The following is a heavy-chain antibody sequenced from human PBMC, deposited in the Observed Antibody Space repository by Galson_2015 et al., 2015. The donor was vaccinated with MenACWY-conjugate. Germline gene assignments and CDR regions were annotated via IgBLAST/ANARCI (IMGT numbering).Heavy chain of an antibody. Sequence: SLRLSCAASGFTFSSYAMHWVRQAPGKGLEWVAVISYDGSNKYYADSVKGRFTISRDNSKNTLYLQMNSLRAEDTAVYYCARDSVSDAVAGIVGAFDIWGQGTMVTVSS. V-gene: IGHV3-30*04. J-gene: IGHJ3*02. CDR3: ARDSVSDAVAGIVGAFDI. D-gene: IGHD6-19*01. CDR1: GFTFSSYA. CDR2: ISYDGSNK.